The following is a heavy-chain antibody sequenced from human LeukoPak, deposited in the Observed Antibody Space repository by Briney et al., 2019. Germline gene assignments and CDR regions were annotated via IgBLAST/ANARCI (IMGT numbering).Heavy chain of an antibody. CDR1: GFTFSDSA. J-gene: IGHJ4*02. CDR3: TSYPRSTSPY. CDR2: IRSKPNNYAT. Sequence: GGSLRLSCAASGFTFSDSAIHWVRQASGKGLEWVGHIRSKPNNYATAYAASVKGRFTISRDDSKNTAYLQMNTLKTEDTAVYYCTSYPRSTSPYWGQGTLVAVSS. D-gene: IGHD2-2*01. V-gene: IGHV3-73*01.